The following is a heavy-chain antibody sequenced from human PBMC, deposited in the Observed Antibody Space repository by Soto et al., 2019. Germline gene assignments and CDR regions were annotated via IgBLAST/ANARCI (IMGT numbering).Heavy chain of an antibody. J-gene: IGHJ6*02. Sequence: ASVKVSCKASGYTFTSYYMHWVRQAPGQGLEWMGIINTSSGSTSYAQKFQGRVTMTTDTSTSTVYMELSSLRSDDTAVYYCAREGVAPYYYYGMDVWGQGTPVTVSS. D-gene: IGHD5-12*01. CDR1: GYTFTSYY. CDR2: INTSSGST. V-gene: IGHV1-46*01. CDR3: AREGVAPYYYYGMDV.